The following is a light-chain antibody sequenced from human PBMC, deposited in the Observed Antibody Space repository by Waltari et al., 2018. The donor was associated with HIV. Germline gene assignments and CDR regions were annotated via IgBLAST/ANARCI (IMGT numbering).Light chain of an antibody. Sequence: QLVLTPSPSASASLGASVKLTCSLGFGNNNYAIAWHQKQPAKGPRFLMKLNSDGSHTKGDGIHDRFTGASSGTERDRTISSLQSDDEADYYCQSWGGGSWVFGGGTKLTVL. CDR2: LNSDGSH. CDR3: QSWGGGSWV. CDR1: FGNNNYA. J-gene: IGLJ3*02. V-gene: IGLV4-69*01.